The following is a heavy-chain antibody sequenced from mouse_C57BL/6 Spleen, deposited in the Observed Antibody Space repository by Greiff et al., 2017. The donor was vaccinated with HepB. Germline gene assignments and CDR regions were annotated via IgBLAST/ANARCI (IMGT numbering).Heavy chain of an antibody. CDR3: ARRGVYYGNDGRYFDV. CDR2: INPNNGGT. Sequence: VQLQQSGPELVKPGASVKISCKASGYTFTDYYMNWVKQSHGKSLEWIGDINPNNGGTSYNQKFKGKATLTVDKSSSTAYMELRSLTSEDSAVYYCARRGVYYGNDGRYFDVWGTGTTVTVSA. CDR1: GYTFTDYY. D-gene: IGHD2-2*01. V-gene: IGHV1-26*01. J-gene: IGHJ1*03.